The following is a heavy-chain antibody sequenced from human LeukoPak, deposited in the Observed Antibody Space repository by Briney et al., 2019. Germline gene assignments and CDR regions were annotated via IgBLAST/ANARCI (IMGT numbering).Heavy chain of an antibody. J-gene: IGHJ4*02. V-gene: IGHV1-69*06. CDR3: ARDRLIQLAHFDY. Sequence: SVKVSCKASGGTFSGYAISWVRQAPGQGLEWMGGIIPIFGTENYAQKFQGRVTITADKSTSTAYMELSSLRSEDTAVYYCARDRLIQLAHFDYWGQGTLVTVSS. D-gene: IGHD5-18*01. CDR1: GGTFSGYA. CDR2: IIPIFGTE.